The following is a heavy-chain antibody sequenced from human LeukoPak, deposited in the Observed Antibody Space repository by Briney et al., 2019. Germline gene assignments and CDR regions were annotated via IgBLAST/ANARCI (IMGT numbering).Heavy chain of an antibody. CDR2: IYYSGST. CDR1: GGSISGFY. V-gene: IGHV4-59*08. Sequence: SETLSLTCTVSGGSISGFYWSWIRQPPGKGLEWIGYIYYSGSTNYNPSLKSRVTISVDTSKNQFSLKLSSVTAADTAVYYCARLFDYWGQGTLVTVCS. J-gene: IGHJ4*02. CDR3: ARLFDY.